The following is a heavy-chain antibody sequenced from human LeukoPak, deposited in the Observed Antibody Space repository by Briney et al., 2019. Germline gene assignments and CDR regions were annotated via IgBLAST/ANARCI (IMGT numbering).Heavy chain of an antibody. V-gene: IGHV3-23*01. J-gene: IGHJ4*02. Sequence: GGSLRLSCAASGFTFSSYAMRWVRQAPGKGLEWVSAISGSGENTFYADSVKGRFAVARDNSKNTLYLQMNSLRAEDTDVYYCAKGHCSGGSCYGTDYWGQGTLVTVSS. CDR3: AKGHCSGGSCYGTDY. D-gene: IGHD2-15*01. CDR2: ISGSGENT. CDR1: GFTFSSYA.